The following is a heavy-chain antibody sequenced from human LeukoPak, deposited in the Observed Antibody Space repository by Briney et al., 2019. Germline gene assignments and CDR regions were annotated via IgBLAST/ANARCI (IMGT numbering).Heavy chain of an antibody. D-gene: IGHD6-19*01. CDR2: IYTSGST. CDR1: GGSISSYY. V-gene: IGHV4-4*07. J-gene: IGHJ5*02. CDR3: ARDREVSGWYLTDWFDP. Sequence: SQTLSLTCTVSGGSISSYYWSWIRQPAGKGLEWIGRIYTSGSTNYNPSLKSRVTMSVDTSKNQFSLKLSSVTAADTAVYYCARDREVSGWYLTDWFDPWGQGTLVTVSS.